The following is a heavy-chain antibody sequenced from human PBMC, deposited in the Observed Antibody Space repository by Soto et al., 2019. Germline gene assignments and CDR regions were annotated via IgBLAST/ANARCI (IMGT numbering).Heavy chain of an antibody. Sequence: SETLSLTCTVSGGSISSGGYYWSWIRQHPGKGLEWIGYIYYSGSTYYNPSLKSRVTISVDTSKNQFSLKLCSVTAADTAVYYCARTETMVRGVISGWFDPWGQGTLVTVSS. D-gene: IGHD3-10*01. CDR3: ARTETMVRGVISGWFDP. V-gene: IGHV4-31*03. CDR2: IYYSGST. CDR1: GGSISSGGYY. J-gene: IGHJ5*02.